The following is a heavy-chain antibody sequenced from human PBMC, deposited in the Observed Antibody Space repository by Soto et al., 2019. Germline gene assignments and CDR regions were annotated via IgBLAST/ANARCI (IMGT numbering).Heavy chain of an antibody. J-gene: IGHJ4*02. D-gene: IGHD3-22*01. Sequence: ASVKVSCKASGYTFTSYGISWVRQAPGQGLEWMGWISAYNGNTNYAQKLQGRVTMTTDTSTSTAYMELRSLRSDDTAVYYCARAKGAYYYDSSGTHGDYWGQGTLVTV. CDR2: ISAYNGNT. CDR1: GYTFTSYG. CDR3: ARAKGAYYYDSSGTHGDY. V-gene: IGHV1-18*04.